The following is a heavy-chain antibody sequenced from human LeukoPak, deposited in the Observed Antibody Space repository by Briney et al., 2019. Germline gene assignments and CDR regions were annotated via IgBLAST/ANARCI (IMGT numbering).Heavy chain of an antibody. CDR2: IYPGDSDT. J-gene: IGHJ4*02. CDR3: ARCSRAVADPYYFDY. D-gene: IGHD6-19*01. V-gene: IGHV5-51*01. CDR1: GYSFTSYW. Sequence: GESLKISCKGSGYSFTSYWIGWVRQTPGKGLEWMGIIYPGDSDTRYSPSFQGQVTISADKSISTAYLQWSSLKASDTAMYYCARCSRAVADPYYFDYWGQGTLVTVSS.